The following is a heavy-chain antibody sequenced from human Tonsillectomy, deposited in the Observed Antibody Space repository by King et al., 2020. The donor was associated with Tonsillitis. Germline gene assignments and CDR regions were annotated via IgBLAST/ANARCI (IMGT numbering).Heavy chain of an antibody. Sequence: VQLVQSGGGLVKPGGSLRLSCAASGFTFSNAWMNWVRQAPGKGLEWVGRIKSKTDGGTTDYAAPVKGRFTISRDDSKNTLYLQMNSLKTEDTAVYYCTTLLDLRYFDWLSAYYYYMDVWGKGTTVTVSS. CDR3: TTLLDLRYFDWLSAYYYYMDV. D-gene: IGHD3-9*01. J-gene: IGHJ6*03. V-gene: IGHV3-15*07. CDR1: GFTFSNAW. CDR2: IKSKTDGGTT.